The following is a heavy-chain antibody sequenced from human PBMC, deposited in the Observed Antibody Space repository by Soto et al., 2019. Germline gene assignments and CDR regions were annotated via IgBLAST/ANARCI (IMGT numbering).Heavy chain of an antibody. J-gene: IGHJ6*02. D-gene: IGHD1-26*01. V-gene: IGHV1-69*01. Sequence: QVQLVQSGAEVKKPGSSVKVSCKASGGTFSSYAISWVRQAPGQGLEWMGGIIPIFGTANYAQKFQGRVTITADESTSTAYMELSSLRSEDTAVYYCASPREVGATTRYGMDVWGQGATVTVSS. CDR3: ASPREVGATTRYGMDV. CDR1: GGTFSSYA. CDR2: IIPIFGTA.